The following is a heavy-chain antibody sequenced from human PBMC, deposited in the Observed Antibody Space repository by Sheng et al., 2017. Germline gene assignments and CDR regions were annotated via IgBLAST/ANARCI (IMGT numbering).Heavy chain of an antibody. V-gene: IGHV4-34*01. J-gene: IGHJ6*03. CDR2: INHSGST. CDR3: ARETTTVYGGCNYMDV. Sequence: QVQLQQWGAGLLKPSETLSLTCAVYGGSFSGYYWSWIRQPPGKGLEWIGEINHSGSTNYNPSLKSRVTISVDTSKNQFSLKLSSVTAADTAVYYCARETTTVYGGCNYMDVWGKGTTVTVSS. D-gene: IGHD4-17*01. CDR1: GGSFSGYY.